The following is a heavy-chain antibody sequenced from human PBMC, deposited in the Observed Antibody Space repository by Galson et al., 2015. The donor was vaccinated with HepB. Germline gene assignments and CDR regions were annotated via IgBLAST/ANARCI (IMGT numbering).Heavy chain of an antibody. Sequence: SLRLSCAASGFTFSDFYISWIRQAPGKGLEWVSYISGGSTYTNYAASVKGRFTISRDNANNSVILQMDSLRAEDTAVYCCARDSIYVNGFDYWGRGTLVTVSS. CDR1: GFTFSDFY. CDR2: ISGGSTYT. J-gene: IGHJ3*01. V-gene: IGHV3-11*06. CDR3: ARDSIYVNGFDY. D-gene: IGHD2/OR15-2a*01.